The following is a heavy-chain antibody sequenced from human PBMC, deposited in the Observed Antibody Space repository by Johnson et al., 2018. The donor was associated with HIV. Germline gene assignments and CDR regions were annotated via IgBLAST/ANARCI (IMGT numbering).Heavy chain of an antibody. J-gene: IGHJ3*02. CDR2: IKQDGSER. D-gene: IGHD1-26*01. Sequence: VQLVESGGGLVQPGGSLRLSCAASGFTFSIYWMSWVRQAPGKGLEWVANIKQDGSERYYVDSVKGRLTISRDYAKNSLYLQMNSLRAEDTAVYYCARGRASWELYDAFEIWGQGTMVTVSS. CDR3: ARGRASWELYDAFEI. V-gene: IGHV3-7*01. CDR1: GFTFSIYW.